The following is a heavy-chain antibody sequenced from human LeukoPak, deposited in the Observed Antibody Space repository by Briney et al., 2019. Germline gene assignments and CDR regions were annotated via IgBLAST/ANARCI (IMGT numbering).Heavy chain of an antibody. J-gene: IGHJ4*02. CDR3: ARVPGTYYDILTGYFDY. CDR1: GFTFSDYY. D-gene: IGHD3-9*01. CDR2: ISSSGSTI. Sequence: GGSLRLSCAASGFTFSDYYMSWIRQAPGKGLEWVSYISSSGSTIYYADSVKGRFTISRDNAKNSLYLQVNSLRAEDTAVYYCARVPGTYYDILTGYFDYWGQGTLVTVSS. V-gene: IGHV3-11*01.